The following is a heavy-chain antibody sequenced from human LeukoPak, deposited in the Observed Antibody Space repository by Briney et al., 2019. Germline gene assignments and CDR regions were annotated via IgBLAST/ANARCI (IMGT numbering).Heavy chain of an antibody. CDR3: ARGGYSSGWPVYYFDY. V-gene: IGHV1-8*03. D-gene: IGHD6-19*01. Sequence: GASVKVSCKASGYTFTSYDINWVRQATGQGLEWMGWMNPNSGNTGYAQKFQGGVTITRNTSISTAYMELSSLRSEDTAVYYCARGGYSSGWPVYYFDYWGQGTLVTVSS. CDR1: GYTFTSYD. CDR2: MNPNSGNT. J-gene: IGHJ4*02.